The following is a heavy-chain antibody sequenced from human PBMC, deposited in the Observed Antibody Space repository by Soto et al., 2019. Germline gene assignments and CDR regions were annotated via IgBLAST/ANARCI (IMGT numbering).Heavy chain of an antibody. D-gene: IGHD3-3*01. CDR1: GYTFTGYY. V-gene: IGHV1-2*04. CDR2: VNPNSGGT. Sequence: ASVKVSCKASGYTFTGYYMHWVRQAPGQGLEWMGWVNPNSGGTNYAQKFQGWVTMTRDTSISTAYMELSRLRSDDTAVYYCARAPVYDFWSGYYHTPGTFDIWGQGTMVTVSS. CDR3: ARAPVYDFWSGYYHTPGTFDI. J-gene: IGHJ3*02.